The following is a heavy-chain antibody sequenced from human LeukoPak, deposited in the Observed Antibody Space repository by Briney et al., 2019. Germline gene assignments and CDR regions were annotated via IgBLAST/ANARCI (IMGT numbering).Heavy chain of an antibody. J-gene: IGHJ4*02. D-gene: IGHD1-26*01. Sequence: PGRSLRLSCAASGFTFSDYYMSWIRQAPGKGLEWVSYISSSGSTIYYADSVKGRFTISRDNAKNSLYLQMNSLRAEDTAVYYCARSTPEWELLSGGYDYWGQGTLVTVSS. CDR1: GFTFSDYY. CDR2: ISSSGSTI. V-gene: IGHV3-11*04. CDR3: ARSTPEWELLSGGYDY.